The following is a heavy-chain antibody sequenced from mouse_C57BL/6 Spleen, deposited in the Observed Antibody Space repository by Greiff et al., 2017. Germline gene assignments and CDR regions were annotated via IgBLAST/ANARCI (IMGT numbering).Heavy chain of an antibody. J-gene: IGHJ1*03. CDR2: IDPSDSYT. D-gene: IGHD1-1*01. CDR3: ARRIYYYGSTYFDV. V-gene: IGHV1-69*01. Sequence: QVQLQQSGAELVMPGASVKLSCKASGYTFTSYWMHWVKQRPGQGLEWIGEIDPSDSYTNYNQKFKGKSTLTVDKSSSTAYMQLSSLTSEDSAVYYCARRIYYYGSTYFDVWGTGTTVTVSS. CDR1: GYTFTSYW.